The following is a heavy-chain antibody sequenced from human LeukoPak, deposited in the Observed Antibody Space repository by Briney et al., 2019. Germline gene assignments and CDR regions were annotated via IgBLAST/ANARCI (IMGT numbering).Heavy chain of an antibody. CDR3: ARMPRSLGAFDI. V-gene: IGHV4-59*01. J-gene: IGHJ3*02. CDR2: IFYSGST. D-gene: IGHD2-15*01. CDR1: GGPIGTYY. Sequence: PSETLSLTCAVSGGPIGTYYWSWIRQPPGKGLEWIGYIFYSGSTKYNPSLKTRVTISVDTSKNEFSLKLNSVAAADTAVYYCARMPRSLGAFDIWGQGTMVTASS.